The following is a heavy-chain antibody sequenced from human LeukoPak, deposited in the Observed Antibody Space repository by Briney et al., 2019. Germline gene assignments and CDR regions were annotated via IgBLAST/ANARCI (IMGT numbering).Heavy chain of an antibody. CDR2: INPSGGST. CDR1: GYTFTSYY. J-gene: IGHJ4*02. D-gene: IGHD2-15*01. V-gene: IGHV1-46*01. Sequence: GASVKVSCKASGYTFTSYYMHWVRQAPGQGLEWMGIINPSGGSTSYAQKFQGRVTMTRDTSTSTVYMELSSLRSEDTAVYYCARDGGRQDIVVVVAACGFDYWGQGTLVTVSS. CDR3: ARDGGRQDIVVVVAACGFDY.